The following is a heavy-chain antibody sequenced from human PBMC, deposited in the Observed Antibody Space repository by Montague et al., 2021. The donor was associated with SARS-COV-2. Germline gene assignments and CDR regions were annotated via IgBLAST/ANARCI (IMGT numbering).Heavy chain of an antibody. V-gene: IGHV4-34*01. CDR3: ARRPHYYDSSGYYYPGPQRYYFDY. Sequence: TLSLTCAVYGGSFSGYYWSWIRQPPGKGLEWIGEINHSGSTNYNPSLKSRVTISVDTSRNQFSLKLSSVTAADTAVYYCARRPHYYDSSGYYYPGPQRYYFDYGGQGTLVTVSS. J-gene: IGHJ4*02. CDR1: GGSFSGYY. CDR2: INHSGST. D-gene: IGHD3-22*01.